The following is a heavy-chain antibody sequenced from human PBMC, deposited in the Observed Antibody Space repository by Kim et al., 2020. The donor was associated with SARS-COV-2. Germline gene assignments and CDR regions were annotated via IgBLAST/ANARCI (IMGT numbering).Heavy chain of an antibody. CDR3: ARSYYDFWSGYSNWFDP. V-gene: IGHV4-59*08. CDR1: GGSISSYY. J-gene: IGHJ5*02. Sequence: SETLSLTCTVSGGSISSYYWSWIRQPPGKGLEWIGYIYYSGSTNYNPSLKSRVTISVDTSKNQFSLKLSSVTAADTAVYYCARSYYDFWSGYSNWFDPWGQGTLVTVSS. CDR2: IYYSGST. D-gene: IGHD3-3*01.